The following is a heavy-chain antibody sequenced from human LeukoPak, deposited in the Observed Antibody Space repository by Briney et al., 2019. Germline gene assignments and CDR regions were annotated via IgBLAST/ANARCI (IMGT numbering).Heavy chain of an antibody. V-gene: IGHV3-66*01. Sequence: GRTLRLSCAASGFTVSSNYMSWVRQAPGKGLEWVLVIYSGGSTYYADSVKGRFTISRDNSKNTLYLQMNRLRAEDTAVYYCARDWPGDYWGQGTLVTVSS. CDR1: GFTVSSNY. J-gene: IGHJ4*02. CDR2: IYSGGST. CDR3: ARDWPGDY.